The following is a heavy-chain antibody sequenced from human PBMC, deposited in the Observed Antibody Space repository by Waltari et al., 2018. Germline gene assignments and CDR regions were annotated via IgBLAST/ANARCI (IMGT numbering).Heavy chain of an antibody. CDR3: ARGSVSGSSNYYYYYMDV. CDR1: GFTFSSYY. J-gene: IGHJ6*03. D-gene: IGHD6-13*01. CDR2: ISGSSSTI. Sequence: EVQLVESGGGLVQSGGSLRLSCAASGFTFSSYYMNWVRQAPGKGLEWISYISGSSSTIYYADSVKGRFTISRDNAKNSLYLQMNSLRAEDAAVYYCARGSVSGSSNYYYYYMDVWGKGPRSASP. V-gene: IGHV3-48*04.